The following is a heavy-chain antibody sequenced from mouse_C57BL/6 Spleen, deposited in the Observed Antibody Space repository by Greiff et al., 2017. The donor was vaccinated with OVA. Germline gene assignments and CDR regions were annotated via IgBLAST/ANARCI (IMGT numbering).Heavy chain of an antibody. CDR1: GYTFTSYW. CDR3: ARGITTVVADAMDY. J-gene: IGHJ4*01. D-gene: IGHD1-1*01. Sequence: VQLQQPGAELVKPGASVKMSCKASGYTFTSYWITWVKQRPGQGLEWIGDIYPGSGSTNYNEKFKSKATLTVDTSSSTAYMQLSSLTSEDSAVYYCARGITTVVADAMDYWGQGTSVTVSS. CDR2: IYPGSGST. V-gene: IGHV1-55*01.